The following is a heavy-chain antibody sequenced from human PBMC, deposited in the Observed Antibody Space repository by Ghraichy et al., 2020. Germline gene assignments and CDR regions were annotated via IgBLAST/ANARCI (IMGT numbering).Heavy chain of an antibody. V-gene: IGHV6-1*01. CDR1: GDSVSSNSAS. J-gene: IGHJ6*02. D-gene: IGHD3-16*01. CDR2: TYYRSTWYR. CDR3: ARGWGTGGLDYYYGMDV. Sequence: SQTLSLTCAISGDSVSSNSASWNWIRQSPSRGLEWLGRTYYRSTWYRDYPESVKSRITINPDTSKNQLSLQMNSVTPDDTAVYYCARGWGTGGLDYYYGMDVWGQGTTVTVSS.